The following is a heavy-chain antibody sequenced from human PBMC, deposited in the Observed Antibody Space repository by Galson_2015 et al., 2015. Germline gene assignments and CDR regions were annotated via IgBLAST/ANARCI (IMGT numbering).Heavy chain of an antibody. V-gene: IGHV3-53*01. CDR3: ARHYSGSYYHFDY. CDR2: IFSGGNT. D-gene: IGHD1-26*01. CDR1: GFIVSSSY. J-gene: IGHJ4*02. Sequence: SLRLSCAAYGFIVSSSYMSWVRQAPGKGLEWVSIIFSGGNTYYADSVEGRFTISRDNSKNTLYLQMNSLRAEDTAMYFCARHYSGSYYHFDYWGQGTLVTVSS.